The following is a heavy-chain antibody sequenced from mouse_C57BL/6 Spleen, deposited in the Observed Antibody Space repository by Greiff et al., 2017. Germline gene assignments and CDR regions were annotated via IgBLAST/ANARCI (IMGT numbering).Heavy chain of an antibody. CDR1: GYTFTSYW. Sequence: VKLQQPGAELVMPGASVKLSCKASGYTFTSYWMHWVKQRPGQGLEWIGEIDPSDSYTNYNQKFKGKSTLTVDKSSSTAYMQLSSLTSEDSAVYYCARSDYGRGNSFDYWGQGTTLTVSS. V-gene: IGHV1-69*01. J-gene: IGHJ2*01. CDR3: ARSDYGRGNSFDY. D-gene: IGHD1-1*01. CDR2: IDPSDSYT.